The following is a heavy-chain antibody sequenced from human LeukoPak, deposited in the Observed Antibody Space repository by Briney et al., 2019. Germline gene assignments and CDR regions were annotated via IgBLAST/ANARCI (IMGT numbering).Heavy chain of an antibody. CDR2: INWNGGST. D-gene: IGHD3-22*01. CDR1: GFTFDDYG. J-gene: IGHJ4*02. V-gene: IGHV3-20*04. CDR3: ARDTYYDSSGYYGFDY. Sequence: PGGSLRLSCAASGFTFDDYGMGWVRQAPGKGLEWVSGINWNGGSTGYADSVKGRFTISRDNAKNSLYLQMNSLRAEDTALYYCARDTYYDSSGYYGFDYWGQGTLVTVSS.